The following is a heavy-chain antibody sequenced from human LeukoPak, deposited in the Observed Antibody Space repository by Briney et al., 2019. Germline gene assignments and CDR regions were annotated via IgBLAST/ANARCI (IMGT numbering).Heavy chain of an antibody. CDR3: ARSAEDIVVVVAATLDY. Sequence: SETLALTCAVYGGSFSGYYWSWIRQPPGKGLEWIVEVNHSGSTNVNPSLKSRVTISEDTSKNQFSLRLCSVAAADTAVYYCARSAEDIVVVVAATLDYWGQGTLVTVSS. CDR1: GGSFSGYY. J-gene: IGHJ4*02. V-gene: IGHV4-34*01. D-gene: IGHD2-15*01. CDR2: VNHSGST.